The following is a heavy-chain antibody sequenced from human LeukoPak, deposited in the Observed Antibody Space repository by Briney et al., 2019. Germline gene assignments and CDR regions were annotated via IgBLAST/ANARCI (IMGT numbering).Heavy chain of an antibody. J-gene: IGHJ3*02. V-gene: IGHV4-39*07. D-gene: IGHD5-24*01. Sequence: SETLSLTCTVSGGSISSSTYYWGWIRQPPGKGLEWIGSIYYSGSTYYNPSLKSRITISVDSSKNQFSLKLSSVTAADTAVYYCARMADAFDIWGQGTVVTVSS. CDR2: IYYSGST. CDR3: ARMADAFDI. CDR1: GGSISSSTYY.